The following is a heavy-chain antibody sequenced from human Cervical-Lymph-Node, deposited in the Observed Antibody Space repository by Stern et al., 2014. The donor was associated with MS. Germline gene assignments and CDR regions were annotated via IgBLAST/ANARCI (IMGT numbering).Heavy chain of an antibody. CDR2: TTLLFGTA. V-gene: IGHV1-69*01. CDR1: GDTFSSLD. J-gene: IGHJ4*02. Sequence: VQLVESGAEVKKPGSSAKVSCKASGDTFSSLDIGWVRQAPGQGPEWLGGTTLLFGTANCAQNFQGRVTFSADDSTSTTYMELSSLRSEDTAVYYCARHQAGIAADWGQGTLVTVSS. CDR3: ARHQAGIAAD. D-gene: IGHD6-13*01.